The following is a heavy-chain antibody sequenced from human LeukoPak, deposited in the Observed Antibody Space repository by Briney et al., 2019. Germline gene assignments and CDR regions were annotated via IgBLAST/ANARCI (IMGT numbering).Heavy chain of an antibody. D-gene: IGHD5-18*01. V-gene: IGHV7-4-1*02. CDR2: INTNTGNP. CDR3: AREVAIGRAAMEGLLH. CDR1: GYTFTGYY. Sequence: ASVKVSCKASGYTFTGYYMHWVRQAPGQGLEWMGWINTNTGNPAYAQGFTGRFVLSLDTSVSTAYLQISSLKADDTAVYYCAREVAIGRAAMEGLLHWGQGTLVTVSS. J-gene: IGHJ4*02.